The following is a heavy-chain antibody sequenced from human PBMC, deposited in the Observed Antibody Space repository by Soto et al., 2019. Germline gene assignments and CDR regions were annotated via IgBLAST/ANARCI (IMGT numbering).Heavy chain of an antibody. CDR2: ISYDGSNK. J-gene: IGHJ6*02. V-gene: IGHV3-30-3*01. D-gene: IGHD3-3*01. CDR3: ARDRELTIFGVVIPTRTNYGMDV. Sequence: GGSLRLSCAASGFTFSSYAMHWVRQAPGEGLEWVAVISYDGSNKYYADSVKGRFTISRDNSKNTLYLQMNSLRAEDTAVYYCARDRELTIFGVVIPTRTNYGMDVWGQGTTVTVSS. CDR1: GFTFSSYA.